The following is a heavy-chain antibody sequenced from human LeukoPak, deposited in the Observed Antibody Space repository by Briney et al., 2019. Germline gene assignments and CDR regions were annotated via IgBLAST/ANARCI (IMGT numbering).Heavy chain of an antibody. CDR1: GFTFSSYW. CDR3: ARPYYYDSSGYYYLWDY. Sequence: GGSLRLSCAASGFTFSSYWMSWVRQAPGKGLEWVANIKQDGSEKYYVDSVKGRFTISRDNAKNSLYLQMNSLRAEDTAVYYCARPYYYDSSGYYYLWDYWGQGTLVTVSS. D-gene: IGHD3-22*01. V-gene: IGHV3-7*01. CDR2: IKQDGSEK. J-gene: IGHJ4*02.